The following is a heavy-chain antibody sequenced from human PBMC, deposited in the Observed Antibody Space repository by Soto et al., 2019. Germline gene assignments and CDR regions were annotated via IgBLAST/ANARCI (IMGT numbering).Heavy chain of an antibody. D-gene: IGHD2-8*01. CDR1: GYTFTSYY. CDR2: INPSGGST. V-gene: IGHV1-46*01. CDR3: ATEGRLRMASEHGMDV. J-gene: IGHJ6*02. Sequence: ASVKVSCKASGYTFTSYYMHWVRQAPGQGLEWMGIINPSGGSTSYAQKFQGRVTMTRDTSTSTAYMELSSLRSEDTAVYYCATEGRLRMASEHGMDVWGQGTTVTVSS.